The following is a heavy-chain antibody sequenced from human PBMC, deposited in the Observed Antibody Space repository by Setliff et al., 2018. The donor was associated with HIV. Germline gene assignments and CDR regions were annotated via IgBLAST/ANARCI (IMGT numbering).Heavy chain of an antibody. CDR1: GFTFSDYW. Sequence: GESLRLSCAASGFTFSDYWMHWVRQFPGKGLVYVSRINPDGSTPTYADSVKGRFTIAGANAMNTAYVQMNRLRVEDTALYYCSLGYCSGGSCYSDPEVAFDIWGQGTMVTVAS. V-gene: IGHV3-74*01. D-gene: IGHD2-15*01. J-gene: IGHJ3*02. CDR3: SLGYCSGGSCYSDPEVAFDI. CDR2: INPDGSTP.